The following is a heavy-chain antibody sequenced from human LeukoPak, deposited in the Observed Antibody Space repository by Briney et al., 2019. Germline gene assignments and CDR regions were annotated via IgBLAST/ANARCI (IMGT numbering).Heavy chain of an antibody. J-gene: IGHJ5*02. D-gene: IGHD2-15*01. CDR1: GFTFSSYA. Sequence: PGGSLRLSCAASGFTFSSYAMSWVRQAPGKGLEWVSAISGSGGSTYYADSVKGRFTISRDNSKNTLYQQMNSLRAEDTAVYYCAKDLTDCSGGSCYSPQGFQFDPWGQGTLVTVSS. CDR2: ISGSGGST. CDR3: AKDLTDCSGGSCYSPQGFQFDP. V-gene: IGHV3-23*01.